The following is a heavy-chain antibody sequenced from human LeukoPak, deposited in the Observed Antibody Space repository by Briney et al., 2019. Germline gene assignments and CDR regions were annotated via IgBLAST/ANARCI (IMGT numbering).Heavy chain of an antibody. CDR2: MNPNSGNT. J-gene: IGHJ4*02. V-gene: IGHV1-8*01. CDR3: AYVAMVHKDFDY. D-gene: IGHD5-18*01. CDR1: GYTFTSYD. Sequence: ASVKVSCKASGYTFTSYDINWVRQATGQGLEWMGWMNPNSGNTGHAQKFQGRVTMTRNTSISTAYMELSSLRSEDTAVYYCAYVAMVHKDFDYWGQGTLVTVSS.